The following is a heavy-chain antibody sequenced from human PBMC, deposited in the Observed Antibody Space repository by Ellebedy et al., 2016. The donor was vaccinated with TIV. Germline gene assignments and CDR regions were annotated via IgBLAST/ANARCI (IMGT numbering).Heavy chain of an antibody. J-gene: IGHJ3*02. CDR3: ARDQFDCGGDCYHDAFDI. V-gene: IGHV1-3*01. D-gene: IGHD2-21*02. Sequence: ASVKVSCXASGYTFTSYAMHWVRQAPGQRLEWMGWINAGNGNTKYSQKFQGRVTITRDTSASTAYMELSSLRSEDTAVYYCARDQFDCGGDCYHDAFDIWGQGTMVTVSS. CDR2: INAGNGNT. CDR1: GYTFTSYA.